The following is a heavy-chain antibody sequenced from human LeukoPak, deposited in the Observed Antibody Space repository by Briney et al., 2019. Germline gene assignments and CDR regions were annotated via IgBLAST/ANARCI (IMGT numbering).Heavy chain of an antibody. J-gene: IGHJ4*02. D-gene: IGHD2-2*01. CDR1: GFTFSSYS. Sequence: PGGSLRLSCAASGFTFSSYSMNWVRQAPGKGLEWVSSISSSSSYIYYADSVKGRFTISRDNAENSLYLQMHSLRVEDTAVYYCARAPTVLVGYCSSSSCQADYWGQGTLVTVSS. V-gene: IGHV3-21*01. CDR3: ARAPTVLVGYCSSSSCQADY. CDR2: ISSSSSYI.